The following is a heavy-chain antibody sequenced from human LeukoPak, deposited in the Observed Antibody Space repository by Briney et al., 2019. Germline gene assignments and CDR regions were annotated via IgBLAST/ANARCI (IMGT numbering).Heavy chain of an antibody. Sequence: GRSLRLSCAASGFTFSSYGMHWVRQAPGKGLEWVAVISYDGSNEYFADSVKGRFTISRDNSKNSLYLQMNSLRDEDTAVYYCARDYDSTGQIDYWGQGTLVTVSS. V-gene: IGHV3-30*03. J-gene: IGHJ4*02. D-gene: IGHD3-22*01. CDR3: ARDYDSTGQIDY. CDR2: ISYDGSNE. CDR1: GFTFSSYG.